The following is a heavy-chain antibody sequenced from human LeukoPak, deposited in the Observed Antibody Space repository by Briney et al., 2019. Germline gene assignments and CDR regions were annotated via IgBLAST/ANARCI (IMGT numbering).Heavy chain of an antibody. V-gene: IGHV1-18*01. D-gene: IGHD2-15*01. J-gene: IGHJ4*02. Sequence: ASVKVSCKASGYTFTSYGISWVRQAPGQGLEWMGWISAYNGNTNYAQKLQGRVTMTTDTSTSTAYMELRSLRSDDTAVYYCARECSGGSCYFAGADPFDYWGQGTLVTVSS. CDR1: GYTFTSYG. CDR2: ISAYNGNT. CDR3: ARECSGGSCYFAGADPFDY.